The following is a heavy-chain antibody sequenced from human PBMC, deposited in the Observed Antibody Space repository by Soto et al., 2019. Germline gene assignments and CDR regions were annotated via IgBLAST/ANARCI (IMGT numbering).Heavy chain of an antibody. Sequence: ESGGGVVQPGRSLRLPCAASGFTFSSYAMHWVRQAPGKGLEWVAVISYDGSNKYYADSVKGRFTISRDNSKNTLYLQMNSLRAEDTAVYYCARAYEGDYFDYWGQGTLVTVSS. J-gene: IGHJ4*02. D-gene: IGHD3-16*01. CDR3: ARAYEGDYFDY. CDR2: ISYDGSNK. V-gene: IGHV3-30-3*01. CDR1: GFTFSSYA.